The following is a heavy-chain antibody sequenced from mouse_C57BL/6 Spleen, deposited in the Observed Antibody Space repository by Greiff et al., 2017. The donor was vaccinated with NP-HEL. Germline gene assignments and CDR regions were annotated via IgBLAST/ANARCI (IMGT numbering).Heavy chain of an antibody. CDR1: GFTFSDYG. CDR2: ISSGSSTI. Sequence: EVQGVESGGGLVKPGGSLKLSCAASGFTFSDYGMHWVRQAPEKGLEWVAYISSGSSTIYYADTGKGRFTISRDNAKNTLFLQMTSLRSEDTAMYYCARSPYYYGSSYGYFDVWGTGTTVTVSS. CDR3: ARSPYYYGSSYGYFDV. J-gene: IGHJ1*03. D-gene: IGHD1-1*01. V-gene: IGHV5-17*01.